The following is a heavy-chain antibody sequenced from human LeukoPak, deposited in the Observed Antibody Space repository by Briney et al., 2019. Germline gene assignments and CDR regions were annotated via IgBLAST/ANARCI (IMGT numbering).Heavy chain of an antibody. J-gene: IGHJ4*02. CDR1: GGSISSGGYY. D-gene: IGHD3-3*01. CDR3: ARNYDFWSGYYEEEGFDY. CDR2: IYHSGST. V-gene: IGHV4-30-2*01. Sequence: TLSLTCTVSGGSISSGGYYWSWIRQPPGKGLEWIGYIYHSGSTYYNPSLKSRVTISVDRSKNQFSLKLSSVTAADTAVYYCARNYDFWSGYYEEEGFDYWGQGTLVTVSS.